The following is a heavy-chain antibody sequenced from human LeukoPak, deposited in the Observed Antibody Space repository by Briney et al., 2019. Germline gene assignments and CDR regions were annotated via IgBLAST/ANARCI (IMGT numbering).Heavy chain of an antibody. CDR3: ASMWLVDYYYYGMDV. Sequence: SETLSLTCTVSGGSVSSGSYYWSWIRQPPGKGLEWIGYVYYTGNTNYNPSLKSRVTISVDTSKNQFSLKLSSVTAADTAVYYCASMWLVDYYYYGMDVWGQGTLVTVSS. CDR1: GGSVSSGSYY. CDR2: VYYTGNT. J-gene: IGHJ6*02. V-gene: IGHV4-61*01. D-gene: IGHD6-19*01.